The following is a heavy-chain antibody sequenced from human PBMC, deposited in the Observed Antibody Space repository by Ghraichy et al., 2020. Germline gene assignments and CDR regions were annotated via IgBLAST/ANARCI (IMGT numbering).Heavy chain of an antibody. Sequence: GGSLRLSCAASGFTFSSYGMHWVRQAPGKGLEWVAVISDDGSNKYYADSVKGRFTISRDNSKNTLYLQMNSLRAEDTAVYYCAKIESSWYLESDAFDIWGQETMVPVS. D-gene: IGHD6-13*01. J-gene: IGHJ3*02. CDR2: ISDDGSNK. CDR1: GFTFSSYG. V-gene: IGHV3-30*18. CDR3: AKIESSWYLESDAFDI.